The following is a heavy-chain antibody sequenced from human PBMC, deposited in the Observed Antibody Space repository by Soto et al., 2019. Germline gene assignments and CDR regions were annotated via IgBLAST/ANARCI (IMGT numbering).Heavy chain of an antibody. CDR1: GYNFHHYW. CDR2: IYPGDSDT. V-gene: IGHV5-51*01. Sequence: GEYLKIYCKGPGYNFHHYWIEWVRQMPGTGLEWMGIIYPGDSDTKYSPSFRRQANISADKSISTAYLQWSSLKASDASMCYSARLRRRGQNWFDPWGQGTLVTVSS. J-gene: IGHJ5*02. CDR3: ARLRRRGQNWFDP.